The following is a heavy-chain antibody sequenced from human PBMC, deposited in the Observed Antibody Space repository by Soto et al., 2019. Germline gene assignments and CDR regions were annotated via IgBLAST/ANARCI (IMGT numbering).Heavy chain of an antibody. CDR3: ARGERDASGSPASYYYSGLDV. Sequence: DVQLLESGGHLVQPGGSLRLSCAASGFTFSSYAMSWVRQAPGKGLEWVSSVSAGGDMTYYSDSVKGRFTISRDNSNNALFLQVNSLRIVDTALYYCARGERDASGSPASYYYSGLDVWGQGTTVTVS. CDR2: VSAGGDMT. CDR1: GFTFSSYA. J-gene: IGHJ6*02. D-gene: IGHD3-10*01. V-gene: IGHV3-23*01.